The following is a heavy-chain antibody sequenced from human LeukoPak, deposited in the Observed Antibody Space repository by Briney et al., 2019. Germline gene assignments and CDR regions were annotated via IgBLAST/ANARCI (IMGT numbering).Heavy chain of an antibody. D-gene: IGHD3-3*01. J-gene: IGHJ5*02. Sequence: PSETLSLTCTVSGGSSSSYYWSWIRQPPGKGLEWIGSVSHDGITKYSPSLGGRVSPSADTSKNAFFMEVHSVTAADSAIYYCARHTIFCSFINCSPFDPWGQGTLVTVSS. CDR3: ARHTIFCSFINCSPFDP. CDR2: VSHDGIT. V-gene: IGHV4-59*04. CDR1: GGSSSSYY.